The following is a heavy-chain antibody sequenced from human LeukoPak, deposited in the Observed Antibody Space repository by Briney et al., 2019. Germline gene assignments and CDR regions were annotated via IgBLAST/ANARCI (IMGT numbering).Heavy chain of an antibody. V-gene: IGHV4-59*01. Sequence: PSETPSLTCTVSGGSISTFPWSWIRQFPGKGLEWIGSIYIKSTNYNPSLKSRVAISVDTSKNQFSLRLDSVTTADTAVYYCARDTTVASGMQYWGQGTLVTVSP. J-gene: IGHJ4*02. CDR1: GGSISTFP. CDR3: ARDTTVASGMQY. D-gene: IGHD6-19*01. CDR2: IYIKST.